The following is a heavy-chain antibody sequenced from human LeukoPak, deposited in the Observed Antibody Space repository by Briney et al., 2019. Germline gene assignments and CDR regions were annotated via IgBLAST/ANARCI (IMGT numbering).Heavy chain of an antibody. J-gene: IGHJ4*02. CDR2: IIPISGTP. Sequence: ASVKVSCKASGGTLNSYAVNWVRQAPGQGLEWMGGIIPISGTPNSAQKFQDRVTITADESTSTVYMELSSLRSDDTAVYYCARVRDYDILTGYYPRFDYWGQGTLVTVSS. D-gene: IGHD3-9*01. V-gene: IGHV1-69*01. CDR3: ARVRDYDILTGYYPRFDY. CDR1: GGTLNSYA.